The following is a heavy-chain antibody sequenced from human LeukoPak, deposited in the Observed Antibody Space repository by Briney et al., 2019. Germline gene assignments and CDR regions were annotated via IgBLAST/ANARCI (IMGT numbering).Heavy chain of an antibody. CDR3: ARGDYDFWSGPPLFDP. CDR1: GYTFTGYY. D-gene: IGHD3-3*01. V-gene: IGHV1-2*02. CDR2: INPNSGGT. J-gene: IGHJ5*02. Sequence: GASVKVSCKASGYTFTGYYMHWVRQAPGQGLEWMGWINPNSGGTNYAQKLQGRVTMTRDTSISTAYMELSRLRSDDTAVYYCARGDYDFWSGPPLFDPWGQGTLVTVSS.